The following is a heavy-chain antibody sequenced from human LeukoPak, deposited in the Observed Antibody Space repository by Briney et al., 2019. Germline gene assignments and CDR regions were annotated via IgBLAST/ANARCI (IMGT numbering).Heavy chain of an antibody. Sequence: GGSLRLSCAASGFSVSTNWMHWVRQAPGKGLVWVSRINSDGSNTNYADSVRSRFTISRDNAKNTVYLQMNSLRAEDTAVYYCARGSGNYGDFDYWGQGTLVTVSS. CDR1: GFSVSTNW. CDR3: ARGSGNYGDFDY. J-gene: IGHJ4*02. V-gene: IGHV3-74*01. D-gene: IGHD1-26*01. CDR2: INSDGSNT.